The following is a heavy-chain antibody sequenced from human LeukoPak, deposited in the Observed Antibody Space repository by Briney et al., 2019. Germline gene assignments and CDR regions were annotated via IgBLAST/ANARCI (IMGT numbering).Heavy chain of an antibody. J-gene: IGHJ4*02. CDR1: GFTFSSYA. CDR3: AKMYFYDSSGLDYFDY. V-gene: IGHV3-23*01. CDR2: FSVSGGRT. D-gene: IGHD3-22*01. Sequence: GGSLRLSCAASGFTFSSYAMSWVRQAPGKGLEWVSGFSVSGGRTYYADSVKGRFTISRDNSKNTLYLQMNSLRAEDTAVYYCAKMYFYDSSGLDYFDYWGQGTLVTVSS.